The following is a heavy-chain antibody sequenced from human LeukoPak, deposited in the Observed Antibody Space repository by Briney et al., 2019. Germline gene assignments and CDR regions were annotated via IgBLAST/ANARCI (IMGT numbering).Heavy chain of an antibody. Sequence: GGSLRLSCAVSGFNFRNHIHWVRQAPTKGLAWVAVISFEGNHKFYGDSVKGRFTISKDNSKISVSLQMNSLRNEDTAVYDCAKDGDSPSYWYFDLWGRGTLVTVSS. CDR3: AKDGDSPSYWYFDL. D-gene: IGHD3-22*01. CDR1: GFNFRNH. J-gene: IGHJ2*01. CDR2: ISFEGNHK. V-gene: IGHV3-30*18.